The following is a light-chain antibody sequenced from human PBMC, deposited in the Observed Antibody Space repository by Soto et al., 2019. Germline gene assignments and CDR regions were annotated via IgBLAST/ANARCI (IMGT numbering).Light chain of an antibody. J-gene: IGLJ3*02. CDR1: SSDIGSYKL. Sequence: QPVLTQPASVSGSPGQSITISCTGSSSDIGSYKLVSWYQHHPGKSPKLIIFEGTDRPSGVSDRFSGSKSGNTASLTISGLQAEDEADYYCCSYSSSWVFGGGTKLTVL. CDR3: CSYSSSWV. V-gene: IGLV2-23*01. CDR2: EGT.